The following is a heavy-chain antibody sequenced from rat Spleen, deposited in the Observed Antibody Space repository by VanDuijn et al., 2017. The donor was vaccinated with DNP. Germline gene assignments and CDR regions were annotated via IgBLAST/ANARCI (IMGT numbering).Heavy chain of an antibody. CDR3: ARGPNYGGYADDFDY. D-gene: IGHD1-11*01. CDR1: GFNFNDNW. J-gene: IGHJ2*01. CDR2: INKDSRTI. Sequence: EVKLVESGGGLVQPGRSLKLSCAASGFNFNDNWMGWVRQAPGKGLERIGEINKDSRTIDYSPSLKDKFIISRDNDQNTLYLQMSKLGSEDTAIYYCARGPNYGGYADDFDYWGQGVMVTVSS. V-gene: IGHV4-2*01.